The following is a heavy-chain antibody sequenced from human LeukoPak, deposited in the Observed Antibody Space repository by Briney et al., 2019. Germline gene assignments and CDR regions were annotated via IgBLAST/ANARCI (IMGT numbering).Heavy chain of an antibody. CDR2: IYYSGST. CDR3: ARGDLQFNWYFDL. CDR1: GGSISSYY. D-gene: IGHD5-24*01. Sequence: SETLSLTCTVSGGSISSYYWSWIRQPPGKGLEWIGYIYYSGSTNCNPSLKSRVTISVDTSKNQFSLKLSSVTAADTAVYYCARGDLQFNWYFDLWGRGTLVTVSS. J-gene: IGHJ2*01. V-gene: IGHV4-59*01.